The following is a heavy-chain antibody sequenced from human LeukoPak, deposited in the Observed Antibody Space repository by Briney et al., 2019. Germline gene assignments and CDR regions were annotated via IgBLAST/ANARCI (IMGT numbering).Heavy chain of an antibody. D-gene: IGHD6-6*01. CDR3: ARVGGEYSSSPAIDY. CDR2: IYYSGST. J-gene: IGHJ4*02. CDR1: GDSVSSGDYY. Sequence: SETLSLTCTVSGDSVSSGDYYWSWIRQPPGKGLEWIGYIYYSGSTYYNPSLKSRVTISVDTSKNQFSLKLSSVTAADTAVYYCARVGGEYSSSPAIDYWGQGTLVTVSS. V-gene: IGHV4-61*08.